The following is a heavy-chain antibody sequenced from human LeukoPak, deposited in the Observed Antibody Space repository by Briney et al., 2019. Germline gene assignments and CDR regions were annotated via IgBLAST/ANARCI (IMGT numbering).Heavy chain of an antibody. V-gene: IGHV4-59*04. J-gene: IGHJ3*02. CDR3: ARQSNYDILTGYALYAFDI. CDR1: GGSISSYY. CDR2: IYYSGST. Sequence: PSETLSLTCTVSGGSISSYYWSWIRQPPGKGLEWIGYIYYSGSTYYNPSLKSRVTISVDTSKNQFSLKLSSVTAADTAVYYCARQSNYDILTGYALYAFDIWGQGTMVTVSS. D-gene: IGHD3-9*01.